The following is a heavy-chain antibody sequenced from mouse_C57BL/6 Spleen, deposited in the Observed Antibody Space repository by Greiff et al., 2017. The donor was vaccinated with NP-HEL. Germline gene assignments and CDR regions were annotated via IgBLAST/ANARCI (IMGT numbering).Heavy chain of an antibody. CDR2: IDPSDSET. J-gene: IGHJ3*01. V-gene: IGHV1-52*01. D-gene: IGHD2-1*01. Sequence: QVQLKQPGAELVRPGSSVKLSCKASGYTFTSYWMHWVKQRPIQGLEWIGNIDPSDSETHYNQKFKDKATLTVDKSSSTAYMQLSSLTSEDSAVYYCARDYGKGDWFAYWGQGTLVTVSA. CDR1: GYTFTSYW. CDR3: ARDYGKGDWFAY.